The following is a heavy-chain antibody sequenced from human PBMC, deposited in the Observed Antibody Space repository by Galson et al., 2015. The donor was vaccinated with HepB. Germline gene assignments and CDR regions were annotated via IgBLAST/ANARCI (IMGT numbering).Heavy chain of an antibody. D-gene: IGHD3-22*01. CDR2: IIPIFGTA. V-gene: IGHV1-69*13. J-gene: IGHJ4*02. CDR3: ARERDSNGSISTDYFDY. Sequence: SVKVSCKASGGTFSSYAISWVRQAPGQGLEWMGGIIPIFGTANYAQKFQGRVTIAADESTSTAYMGLSSLRSEDTAVYYCARERDSNGSISTDYFDYWGQGTLVSVSS. CDR1: GGTFSSYA.